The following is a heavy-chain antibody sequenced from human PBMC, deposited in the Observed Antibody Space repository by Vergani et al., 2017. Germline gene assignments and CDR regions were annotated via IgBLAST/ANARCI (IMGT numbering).Heavy chain of an antibody. Sequence: QVQLVESGGGEVQPGRSLRLSCSASGFPFSDYGVHWVRQAPGKGLEWLSVITYDGNKKNYANSVKGRFTISRDNSKNTLYLELNALRAEDTAVYYCARDFVTGVTTLDYYYMGVWGKGTTVTVSS. CDR3: ARDFVTGVTTLDYYYMGV. D-gene: IGHD1-1*01. J-gene: IGHJ6*03. CDR1: GFPFSDYG. V-gene: IGHV3-30*03. CDR2: ITYDGNKK.